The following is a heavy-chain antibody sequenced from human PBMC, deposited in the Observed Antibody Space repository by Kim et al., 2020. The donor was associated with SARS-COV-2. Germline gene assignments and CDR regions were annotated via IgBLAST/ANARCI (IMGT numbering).Heavy chain of an antibody. J-gene: IGHJ4*02. D-gene: IGHD3-22*01. Sequence: SVKGRFTISRDDTKNTAYLQMNSLKTEDTAVYYCTRRYYDSSGYYPADYWGQGTLVTVSS. CDR3: TRRYYDSSGYYPADY. V-gene: IGHV3-73*01.